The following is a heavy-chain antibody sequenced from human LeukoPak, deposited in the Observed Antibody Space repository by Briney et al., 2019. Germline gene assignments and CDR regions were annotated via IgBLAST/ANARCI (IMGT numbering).Heavy chain of an antibody. CDR1: GFTFSSYW. CDR3: ARVVAVAGTFIQH. V-gene: IGHV4-34*01. J-gene: IGHJ1*01. D-gene: IGHD6-19*01. CDR2: INHSGST. Sequence: GSLRLSCAASGFTFSSYWMSWIRQPPGKGLEWIGEINHSGSTNYNPSLKSRVTISVDTSKNQFSLKLSSVTAADTAVYYCARVVAVAGTFIQHWGQGTLVTVSS.